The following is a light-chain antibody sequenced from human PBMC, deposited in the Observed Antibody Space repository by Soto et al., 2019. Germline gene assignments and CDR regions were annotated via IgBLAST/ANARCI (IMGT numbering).Light chain of an antibody. CDR2: LGS. J-gene: IGKJ3*01. CDR3: MQALQTPRT. V-gene: IGKV2-28*01. Sequence: DIVMTQSPLSLPVTPGEPASISCRSSQSLLHSNGYNYLDWYLQKSGQSPQLLIYLGSNRASGVPDMLSGSGSGTDFTLKISRVEAEDVGVYYCMQALQTPRTFGPGTKVDIK. CDR1: QSLLHSNGYNY.